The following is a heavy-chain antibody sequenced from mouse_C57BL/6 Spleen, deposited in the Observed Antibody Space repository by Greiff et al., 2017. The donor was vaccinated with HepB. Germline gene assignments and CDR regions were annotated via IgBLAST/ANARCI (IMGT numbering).Heavy chain of an antibody. CDR1: GYTFTSYD. Sequence: QVQLQQSGPELVKPGASVKLSCKASGYTFTSYDINWVKQRPGQGLEWIGWIYPRDGSTKYHEKFKGKATLPVATSSSTAYMELHSLTSEDSAVYFCARGTYYYGSSRDWFAYWGQGTLVTVSA. V-gene: IGHV1-85*01. J-gene: IGHJ3*01. CDR3: ARGTYYYGSSRDWFAY. CDR2: IYPRDGST. D-gene: IGHD1-1*01.